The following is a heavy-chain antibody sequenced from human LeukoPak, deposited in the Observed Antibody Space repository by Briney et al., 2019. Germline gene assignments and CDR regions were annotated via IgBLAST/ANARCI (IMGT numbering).Heavy chain of an antibody. CDR2: IYYSGST. Sequence: SETLSLTCTVSGGSISSSSYYWGWLRQPPGKGLEWIESIYYSGSTYYNPSLKSRVTISVGTSKNQFSLKLSSVTAADTAVYYCAAGAITMTDYWGQGTLVTVSS. J-gene: IGHJ4*02. D-gene: IGHD3-22*01. V-gene: IGHV4-39*01. CDR1: GGSISSSSYY. CDR3: AAGAITMTDY.